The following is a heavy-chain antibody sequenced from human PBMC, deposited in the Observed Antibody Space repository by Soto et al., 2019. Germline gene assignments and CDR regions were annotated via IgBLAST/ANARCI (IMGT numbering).Heavy chain of an antibody. CDR1: GFTFSSYG. V-gene: IGHV3-30*18. J-gene: IGHJ6*02. CDR3: AKDFTPWFGDYFYYYGMDV. D-gene: IGHD3-10*01. Sequence: QAGGSLRLSCAAAGFTFSSYGMHWVRQAPGTGLEWVAVMSYDGSKYYADTVKGRFTISRGNSKNTLYLQINSLRPEGTAVYYCAKDFTPWFGDYFYYYGMDVWGQGTTVTVSS. CDR2: MSYDGSK.